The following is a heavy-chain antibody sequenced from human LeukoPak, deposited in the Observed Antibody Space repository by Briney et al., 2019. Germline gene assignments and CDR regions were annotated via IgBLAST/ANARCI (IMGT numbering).Heavy chain of an antibody. J-gene: IGHJ4*02. D-gene: IGHD3-3*01. CDR3: ARDKVFGVVIPGNY. V-gene: IGHV1-8*01. CDR1: GYTFTSYD. CDR2: MNTNNGNT. Sequence: ASVKVSCKASGYTFTSYDINWVRQAPGQGLEWMGWMNTNNGNTGYAQKFQGRVTMTRSTSISTAYMELNSLRSDDTAVYYCARDKVFGVVIPGNYWGQGTLVTVSS.